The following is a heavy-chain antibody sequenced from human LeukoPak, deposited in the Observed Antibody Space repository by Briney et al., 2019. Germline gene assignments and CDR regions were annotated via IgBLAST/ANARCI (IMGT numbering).Heavy chain of an antibody. CDR1: GYTFTSYA. D-gene: IGHD6-19*01. CDR3: ARGGVAGTGYYYYMDV. Sequence: ASVKVSCKASGYTFTSYAMNWVRQAPGQGLEWMGWINTNTGNPTYAQGFTGRFVFSLDTSVSTAYLQISSLKAEDTAVYYCARGGVAGTGYYYYMDVWGKGTTVTVSS. V-gene: IGHV7-4-1*02. CDR2: INTNTGNP. J-gene: IGHJ6*03.